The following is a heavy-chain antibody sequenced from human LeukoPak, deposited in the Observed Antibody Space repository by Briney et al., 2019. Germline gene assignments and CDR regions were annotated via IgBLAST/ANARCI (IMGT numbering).Heavy chain of an antibody. J-gene: IGHJ4*02. CDR3: AKGSRYSSSSGNY. CDR1: GFTVSSYA. D-gene: IGHD6-13*01. CDR2: ISGSGGST. Sequence: GGSLRLSCAASGFTVSSYAMSWVPQAPGKGLEWVSAISGSGGSTYYADSVKVRFTISRDNSKTTLYLHMNSLRDEDTAVYYCAKGSRYSSSSGNYGGQGTLVTVSS. V-gene: IGHV3-23*01.